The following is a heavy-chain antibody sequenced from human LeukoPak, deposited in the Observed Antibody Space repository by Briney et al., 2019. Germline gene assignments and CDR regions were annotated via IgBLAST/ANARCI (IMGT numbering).Heavy chain of an antibody. D-gene: IGHD6-19*01. CDR2: LSTDGGST. Sequence: QPGGSLRLSCAASGFTFSSYAMHWVRQAPGKGLEYVSGLSTDGGSTYYANSVKGRFTISRDTSKNTLYLEMGSLRAEDMAVYYCARTIAVAGPYYFDYWGQGTQVTVSS. CDR1: GFTFSSYA. J-gene: IGHJ4*02. V-gene: IGHV3-64*01. CDR3: ARTIAVAGPYYFDY.